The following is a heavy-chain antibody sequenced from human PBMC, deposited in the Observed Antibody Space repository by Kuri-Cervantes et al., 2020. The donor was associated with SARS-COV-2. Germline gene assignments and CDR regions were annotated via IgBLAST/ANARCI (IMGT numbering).Heavy chain of an antibody. J-gene: IGHJ4*02. D-gene: IGHD6-13*01. CDR2: ISGSGGST. CDR1: GGSISSYY. Sequence: GGSLRLSCTVSGGSISSYYWSWIRQPPGKGLEWVSAISGSGGSTYYADSVKGRFTISRDNSKNTLYLQMNSLRAEDTAVYYCAKGVAAADSYYFDYWSQGTLVTVSS. V-gene: IGHV3-23*01. CDR3: AKGVAAADSYYFDY.